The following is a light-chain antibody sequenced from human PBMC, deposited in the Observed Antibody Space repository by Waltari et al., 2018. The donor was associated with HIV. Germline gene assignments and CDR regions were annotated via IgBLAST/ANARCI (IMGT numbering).Light chain of an antibody. CDR2: GAS. Sequence: EIVMTQSPSILSVSPGERATLSCRSSQSVSRNLAWYQQSPGQAPRLPIYGASVSATDIPARFSGSGSGTEFTLTISSLQSEDFTFYSCQQYNHWPLAFGQGTKVE. V-gene: IGKV3-15*01. CDR1: QSVSRN. J-gene: IGKJ1*01. CDR3: QQYNHWPLA.